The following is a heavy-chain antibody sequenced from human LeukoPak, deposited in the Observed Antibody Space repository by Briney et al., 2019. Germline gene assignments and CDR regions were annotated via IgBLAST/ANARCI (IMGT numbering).Heavy chain of an antibody. CDR3: ARRRRYCSSTSCSLYGMDV. Sequence: GGSLRLSCEVSGFSFSSYWMHWVRQAPGKGLVWVSHINTDGSSTSYADSVKGRFTISRDNAKNTLYLQMNSLRAEDTAVYYCARRRRYCSSTSCSLYGMDVWGQGTTVTVSS. V-gene: IGHV3-74*01. CDR1: GFSFSSYW. D-gene: IGHD2-2*01. J-gene: IGHJ6*02. CDR2: INTDGSST.